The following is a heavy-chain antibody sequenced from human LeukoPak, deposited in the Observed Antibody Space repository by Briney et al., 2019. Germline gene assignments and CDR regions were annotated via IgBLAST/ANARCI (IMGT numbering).Heavy chain of an antibody. CDR2: IYHGGST. Sequence: SETLSLTCTVSGYSISSGYYWGWIRQPPGKGLEWIGSIYHGGSTYYNPSLKSRVTISVDTSKNQFSLKLSSVTAADTAVYYCARVYRDDYYMDVWGKGTTVTVSS. D-gene: IGHD5-24*01. CDR1: GYSISSGYY. V-gene: IGHV4-38-2*02. CDR3: ARVYRDDYYMDV. J-gene: IGHJ6*03.